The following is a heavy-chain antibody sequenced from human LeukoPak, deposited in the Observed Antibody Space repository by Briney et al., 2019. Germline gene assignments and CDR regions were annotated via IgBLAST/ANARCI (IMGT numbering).Heavy chain of an antibody. D-gene: IGHD2-21*01. V-gene: IGHV4-61*02. CDR2: IYSTGNT. CDR3: ARAVVIEYCFDS. CDR1: GGSMITSSYY. J-gene: IGHJ4*02. Sequence: PSETLSLTCTVSGGSMITSSYYWSWLRQPAGKGLEWIGRIYSTGNTNYNPLFKSRVTMSVDTSKNQFSLRLGAVTAADTAVYYCARAVVIEYCFDSWGQGTQVTVSS.